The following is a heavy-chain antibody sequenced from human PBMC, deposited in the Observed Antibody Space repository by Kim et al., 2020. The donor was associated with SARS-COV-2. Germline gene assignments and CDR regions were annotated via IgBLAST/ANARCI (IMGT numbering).Heavy chain of an antibody. D-gene: IGHD3-3*01. Sequence: RFTISRDNAQNSLYLQMNSLRAEDTAVYYCARDDVISIFPYYYYYYMDVWGKGTTVTVSS. CDR3: ARDDVISIFPYYYYYYMDV. J-gene: IGHJ6*03. V-gene: IGHV3-11*06.